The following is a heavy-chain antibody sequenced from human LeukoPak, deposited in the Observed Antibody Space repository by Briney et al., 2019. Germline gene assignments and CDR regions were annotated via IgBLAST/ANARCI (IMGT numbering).Heavy chain of an antibody. J-gene: IGHJ6*03. CDR2: IYTSGST. D-gene: IGHD6-19*01. CDR3: ARCIAVAGTKYYYYYYMDV. CDR1: GGSISSYY. Sequence: SETLSLTCTVSGGSISSYYWSWIRQPAGKGLGWIGRIYTSGSTNYNPSLKSRVTMSVDTSKNQFSLKLSSVTAADTAVYYCARCIAVAGTKYYYYYYMDVWGKGTTVTVFS. V-gene: IGHV4-4*07.